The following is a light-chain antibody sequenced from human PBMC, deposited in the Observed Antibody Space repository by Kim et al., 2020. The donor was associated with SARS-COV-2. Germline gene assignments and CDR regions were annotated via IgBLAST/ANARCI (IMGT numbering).Light chain of an antibody. CDR3: QYYGSY. V-gene: IGKV1-5*03. CDR1: QSIRNW. CDR2: RAS. Sequence: ILSASLADRVTTTCRASQSIRNWLAWYQQKPGQVPKLLIYRASTLETGVPSRLSGSGSGTEFALTISSLQPDDFAPYYCQYYGSYFGQGTNLEIK. J-gene: IGKJ2*01.